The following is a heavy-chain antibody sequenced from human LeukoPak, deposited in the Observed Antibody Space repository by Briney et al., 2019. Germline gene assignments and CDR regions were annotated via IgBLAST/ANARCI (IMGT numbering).Heavy chain of an antibody. Sequence: PGGSLRLSCAASGFTFNRFGMHWVRQAPGQGLEWVAHIRNDGSIQAYAASVKCRFTISRDNFKNTLYLQMIGLRDEDTALYYCVKEETGTFPGAYWGQGTLVTVSS. D-gene: IGHD1/OR15-1a*01. J-gene: IGHJ4*02. V-gene: IGHV3-30*02. CDR2: IRNDGSIQ. CDR1: GFTFNRFG. CDR3: VKEETGTFPGAY.